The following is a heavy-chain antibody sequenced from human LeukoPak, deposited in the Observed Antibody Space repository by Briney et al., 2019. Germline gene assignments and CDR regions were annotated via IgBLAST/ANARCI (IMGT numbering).Heavy chain of an antibody. Sequence: PSETLSLTCTVSGGSISSGGYYWSWIRQHPGKGLEWIGYIYYSGSTYYNPSLKSRVTISVDTSKNQFSLKLSSVTAADTAVYYCARLSGNPSQAGAFDIWGQGTMVTVSS. J-gene: IGHJ3*02. CDR2: IYYSGST. CDR1: GGSISSGGYY. V-gene: IGHV4-31*03. CDR3: ARLSGNPSQAGAFDI. D-gene: IGHD1-26*01.